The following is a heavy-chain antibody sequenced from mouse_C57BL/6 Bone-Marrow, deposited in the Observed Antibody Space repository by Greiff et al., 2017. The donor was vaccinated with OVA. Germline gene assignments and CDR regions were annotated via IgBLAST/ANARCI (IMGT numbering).Heavy chain of an antibody. V-gene: IGHV1-26*01. CDR2: INPNNGGT. CDR1: GYTFTDYY. Sequence: EVQLQQSGPELVKPGASVKISCKASGYTFTDYYMNWVKQSHGKSLEWIGDINPNNGGTSYNQKFKGKATLTVDKSSSTAYMELRSLTSEDSAVYYCARVGFYYYGSSYWYFDVWGTGTTVTVSS. J-gene: IGHJ1*03. D-gene: IGHD1-1*01. CDR3: ARVGFYYYGSSYWYFDV.